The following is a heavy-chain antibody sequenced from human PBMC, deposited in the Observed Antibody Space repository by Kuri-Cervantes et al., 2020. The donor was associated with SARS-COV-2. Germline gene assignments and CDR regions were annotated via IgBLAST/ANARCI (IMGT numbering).Heavy chain of an antibody. CDR2: INAGNGNT. V-gene: IGHV1-3*01. CDR1: GYTFTSYA. CDR3: ARDEHLLTTVIAFDY. D-gene: IGHD4-17*01. Sequence: ASVKVSCKASGYTFTSYAMQWVRQAPGQRLEWMGWINAGNGNTKYSQKFQGRVTITRDTSASTAYMELSSLRSEDTAVYYCARDEHLLTTVIAFDYWGQGTLVTVSS. J-gene: IGHJ4*02.